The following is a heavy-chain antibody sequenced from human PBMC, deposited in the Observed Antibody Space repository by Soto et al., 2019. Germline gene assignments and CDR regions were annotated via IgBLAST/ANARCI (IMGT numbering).Heavy chain of an antibody. CDR3: ASPAPYVDYDGGCAIDI. CDR1: GGSISSYY. J-gene: IGHJ3*02. D-gene: IGHD4-17*01. CDR2: IYHIGST. Sequence: QVQLQESGPGLVKPSETLSLTCTVSGGSISSYYWSWIRQPPGKGLEWIGYIYHIGSTNYNPSLKSRVTIAVDTSKNQFSLKLSSVTAADTAGYYCASPAPYVDYDGGCAIDIWGQGTMVTVSS. V-gene: IGHV4-59*08.